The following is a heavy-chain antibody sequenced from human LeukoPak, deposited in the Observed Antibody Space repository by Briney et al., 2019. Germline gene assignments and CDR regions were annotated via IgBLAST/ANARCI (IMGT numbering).Heavy chain of an antibody. V-gene: IGHV4-59*08. CDR3: ARLTHGDYYDSSGYYPDY. J-gene: IGHJ4*02. Sequence: SETLSLTCTVSGGSISSYYWSWIRQPPGKGLEWIGYIYYSGSTNYNPSLKSRVTISVDTSKNQFSLKLSSVTAADTAVYYCARLTHGDYYDSSGYYPDYWGQGTLVTVSS. CDR2: IYYSGST. D-gene: IGHD3-22*01. CDR1: GGSISSYY.